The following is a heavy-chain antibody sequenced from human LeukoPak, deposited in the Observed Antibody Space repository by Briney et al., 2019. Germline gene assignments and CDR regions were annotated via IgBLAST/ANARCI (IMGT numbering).Heavy chain of an antibody. Sequence: GGSLRLSCAASGFTFSSQAMSWVRQAPGKGLEWVSSISGSDGSTNYADSVKGRFTISRDNSKNTLYLQMNSLRAEDTAVYYCAKGSSGWLGNYYYGMDVWGQGTTVTVSS. CDR1: GFTFSSQA. CDR3: AKGSSGWLGNYYYGMDV. J-gene: IGHJ6*02. V-gene: IGHV3-23*01. D-gene: IGHD6-19*01. CDR2: ISGSDGST.